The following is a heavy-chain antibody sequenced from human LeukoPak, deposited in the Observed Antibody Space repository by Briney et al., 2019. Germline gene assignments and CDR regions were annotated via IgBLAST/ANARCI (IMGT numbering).Heavy chain of an antibody. J-gene: IGHJ3*02. CDR3: AKDRDDYVWGSYLGAFDI. Sequence: PSETLSLTCNVSGGSISSYYWNWIRQPPGKGLEWIGYIYYSGITNYNPSLKSRVTISVDTSKNQFSLKLTSVTAADTAVFYCAKDRDDYVWGSYLGAFDIWGQGTMVTVSS. V-gene: IGHV4-59*01. CDR1: GGSISSYY. D-gene: IGHD3-16*01. CDR2: IYYSGIT.